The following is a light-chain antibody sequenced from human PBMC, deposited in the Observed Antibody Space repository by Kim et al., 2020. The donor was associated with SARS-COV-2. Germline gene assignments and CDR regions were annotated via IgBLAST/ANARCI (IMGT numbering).Light chain of an antibody. CDR3: RQRNHWPLT. J-gene: IGKJ4*01. V-gene: IGKV3-11*01. CDR2: DAS. CDR1: QSVSTD. Sequence: EVVLTQSPATLSLSPGERATLSCRASQSVSTDLSWYQQKPGQAPRLLISDASDRATGIPARFGGSGLGTDFTLTISSLEPADSAVYYCRQRNHWPLTFGGGTKVDIK.